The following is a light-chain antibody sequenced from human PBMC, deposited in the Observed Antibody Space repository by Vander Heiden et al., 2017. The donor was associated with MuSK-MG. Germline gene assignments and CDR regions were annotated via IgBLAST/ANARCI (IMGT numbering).Light chain of an antibody. CDR1: QGIGNF. CDR2: AAS. CDR3: LQYNSHPVT. J-gene: IGKJ4*01. Sequence: DIQMTQSPSSLSASVGDRVTITCRASQGIGNFLVWFQQKPGKAPKSLIYAASSLRSGVPSKFSGSGSGTDFTLTISSLQPEDLATYYCLQYNSHPVTFGGGTKVEIK. V-gene: IGKV1-16*02.